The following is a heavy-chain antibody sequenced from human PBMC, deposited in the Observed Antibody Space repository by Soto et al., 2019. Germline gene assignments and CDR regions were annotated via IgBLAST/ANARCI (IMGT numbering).Heavy chain of an antibody. CDR2: IDYSGNT. D-gene: IGHD4-4*01. CDR1: GGSISNYY. CDR3: RGARPSLQEFDY. J-gene: IGHJ4*02. V-gene: IGHV4-59*01. Sequence: ETLSLTCTVSGGSISNYYWNWIRQTPGKGLEWIGYIDYSGNTNYNPSLKSRVTISVDTSKNQVSLNVSSVTAADSAVYYCRGARPSLQEFDYWGQGTLVTVSS.